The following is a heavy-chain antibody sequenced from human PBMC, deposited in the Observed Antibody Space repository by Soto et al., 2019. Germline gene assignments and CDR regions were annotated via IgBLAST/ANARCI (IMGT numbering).Heavy chain of an antibody. Sequence: QVQLVESGGGLVKPGGSLRLSCAASGFTFSDYYMSWIRQAPGKGLEWVSYISSSSTYTNYADSVKGRFTISRDNAKNSLYLQMNSLRAEDTAVYYCAREGVKVGATNRYFDLWGRGTLVTVSS. V-gene: IGHV3-11*06. CDR3: AREGVKVGATNRYFDL. J-gene: IGHJ2*01. CDR2: ISSSSTYT. CDR1: GFTFSDYY. D-gene: IGHD1-26*01.